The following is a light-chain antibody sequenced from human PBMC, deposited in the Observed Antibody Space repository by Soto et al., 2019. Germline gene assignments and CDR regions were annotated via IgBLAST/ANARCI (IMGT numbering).Light chain of an antibody. Sequence: ETVLTQSPGTLSLSPGERATLSCRASQSVRSNYLAWYQQKPGQAPRLLIYNSSTRATGIPDRFSGSGSGTDFTLTISRLEPEDLALYYCQQYRDLPQTFGQGTKVDIK. V-gene: IGKV3-20*01. CDR3: QQYRDLPQT. J-gene: IGKJ1*01. CDR1: QSVRSNY. CDR2: NSS.